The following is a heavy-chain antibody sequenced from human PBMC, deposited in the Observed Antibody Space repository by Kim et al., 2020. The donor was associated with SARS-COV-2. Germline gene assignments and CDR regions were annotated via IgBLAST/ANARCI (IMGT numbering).Heavy chain of an antibody. Sequence: SVKGRFTISRANSKNTLYLQMNGLRADDSAVYYCAKALTLGYGSGRDGFDPWGQGTLVTVSS. CDR3: AKALTLGYGSGRDGFDP. V-gene: IGHV3-23*01. J-gene: IGHJ5*02. D-gene: IGHD3-10*01.